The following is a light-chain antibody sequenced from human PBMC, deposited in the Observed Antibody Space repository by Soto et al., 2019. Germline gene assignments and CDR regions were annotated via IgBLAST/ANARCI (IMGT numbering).Light chain of an antibody. Sequence: QSALTQPASVSGSPGQSITISCTGTSSDVGDYYYVSWYQHHPGKAPKLMIYEVSNRPSGVSNRFSGSKSGNTASLTISGLQPEDEADYYCSSYTSSSTLVFGGGTKVTVL. V-gene: IGLV2-14*01. J-gene: IGLJ2*01. CDR1: SSDVGDYYY. CDR2: EVS. CDR3: SSYTSSSTLV.